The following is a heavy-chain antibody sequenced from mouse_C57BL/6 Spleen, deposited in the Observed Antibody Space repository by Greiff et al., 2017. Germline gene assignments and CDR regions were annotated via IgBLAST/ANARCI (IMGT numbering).Heavy chain of an antibody. CDR1: GFSLTSYA. CDR3: ARETSSYGRAIDY. J-gene: IGHJ4*01. V-gene: IGHV2-9-1*01. D-gene: IGHD1-1*01. Sequence: VQLQESGPGLVAPSQSLSITCTVSGFSLTSYAISWVRQPPGKGLEWLGVILTGGGTNYNSALKSRLSISKDNSKSQVFLKMNSLQTDDTARYYCARETSSYGRAIDYWGQGTSVTVSS. CDR2: ILTGGGT.